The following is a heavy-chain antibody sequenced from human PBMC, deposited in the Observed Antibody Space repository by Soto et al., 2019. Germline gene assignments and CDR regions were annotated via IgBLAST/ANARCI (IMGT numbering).Heavy chain of an antibody. CDR3: AKEGNIGSSSWYYFDY. CDR1: GFTFRSNG. Sequence: QVQLVESGGGVVQPGRSLRLSCAASGFTFRSNGMHWVRQAPGKGLEWVATIWYDSSNKYYADSVKGRFTISRDNSKKTLYLHMNNLRAEDTGIYYCAKEGNIGSSSWYYFDYWGQGTLVTVSS. D-gene: IGHD6-13*01. CDR2: IWYDSSNK. J-gene: IGHJ4*02. V-gene: IGHV3-33*06.